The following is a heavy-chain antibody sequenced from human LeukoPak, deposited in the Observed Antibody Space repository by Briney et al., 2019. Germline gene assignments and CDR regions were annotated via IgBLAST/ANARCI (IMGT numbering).Heavy chain of an antibody. CDR3: ARDPERGPSSTSFYYYYGMDV. CDR1: GYTFTNYY. CDR2: ISPSVGTA. J-gene: IGHJ6*02. V-gene: IGHV1-46*01. Sequence: ASVKVSCKAFGYTFTNYYMHWVRQAPGQGLEWMGIISPSVGTAAYAQKFQGRVTMTRDTSTGTLYMELSSLRSDDTAVYYCARDPERGPSSTSFYYYYGMDVWGQGTTVTVSS. D-gene: IGHD2-2*01.